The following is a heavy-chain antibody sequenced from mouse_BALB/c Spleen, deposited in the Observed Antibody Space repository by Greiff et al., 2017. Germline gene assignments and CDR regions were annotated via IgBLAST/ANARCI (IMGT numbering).Heavy chain of an antibody. J-gene: IGHJ3*01. Sequence: EVQLQQSGPELVKPGASVKIPCKASGYTFTDYNMDWVKQSHGKSLEWIGDINPNNGGTIYNQKFKGKATLTVDKSSSTAYMELRSLTSEDTAVYYCARLGDYVFAYWGQGTLVTVSA. D-gene: IGHD2-4*01. CDR2: INPNNGGT. CDR1: GYTFTDYN. CDR3: ARLGDYVFAY. V-gene: IGHV1-18*01.